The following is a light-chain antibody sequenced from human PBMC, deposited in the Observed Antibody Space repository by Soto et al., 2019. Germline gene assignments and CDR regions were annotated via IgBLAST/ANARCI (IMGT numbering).Light chain of an antibody. CDR2: SNN. J-gene: IGLJ3*02. CDR3: AARDDSLNGWV. CDR1: RSSIGSNT. V-gene: IGLV1-44*01. Sequence: QSVLTQPPSASGTPGQRVTISCSGSRSSIGSNTVNWYQQLPGTAPKLLMYSNNQRPSGVPDRFSGSKSGTSASLAISGLQSEDEADYYCAARDDSLNGWVFGGGTQLTVL.